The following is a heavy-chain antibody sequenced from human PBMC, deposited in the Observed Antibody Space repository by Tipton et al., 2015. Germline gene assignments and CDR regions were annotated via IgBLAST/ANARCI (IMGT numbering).Heavy chain of an antibody. CDR3: AREFVTSGGFGMDV. J-gene: IGHJ6*02. V-gene: IGHV4-61*01. CDR2: ISYSGST. D-gene: IGHD3-16*01. Sequence: TLSLTCIVSGGSVSSGSYYWSWIRQPPGKGLEWIGYISYSGSTNYNPSLKSRVTISVDTSKKQFSLKLSSVTAADTAVYYCAREFVTSGGFGMDVWGQGTTVTVSS. CDR1: GGSVSSGSYY.